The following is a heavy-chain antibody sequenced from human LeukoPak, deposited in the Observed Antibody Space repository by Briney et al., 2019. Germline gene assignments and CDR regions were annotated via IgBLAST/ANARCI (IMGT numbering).Heavy chain of an antibody. CDR2: INPSGGST. D-gene: IGHD6-13*01. CDR3: AAEVGIAAAGGAFDI. CDR1: GYTFTSYY. V-gene: IGHV1-46*01. Sequence: GASVKVSCKASGYTFTSYYMHWVRQAPGQGLEWMGIINPSGGSTNYAQKFQERVTITRDMSTSTAYMELSSLRSEDTAVYYCAAEVGIAAAGGAFDIWGQGTMVTVSS. J-gene: IGHJ3*02.